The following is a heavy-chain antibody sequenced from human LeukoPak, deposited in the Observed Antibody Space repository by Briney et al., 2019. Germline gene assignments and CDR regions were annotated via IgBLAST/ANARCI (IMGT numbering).Heavy chain of an antibody. CDR2: IDSDSPTI. V-gene: IGHV3-48*01. J-gene: IGHJ5*02. CDR1: GFTFNTYS. CDR3: ARGLYTAMES. Sequence: GGSLRLSCAASGFTFNTYSMNWVPQAQGKGREGVSYIDSDSPTIYYADSVKGRFTISRDNAKNSLYLQMNSLRAEDTAVYYCARGLYTAMESWGQGTLVTVSS. D-gene: IGHD5-18*01.